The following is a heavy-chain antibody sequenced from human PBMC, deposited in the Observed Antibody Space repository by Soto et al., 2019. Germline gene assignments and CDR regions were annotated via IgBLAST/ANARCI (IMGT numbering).Heavy chain of an antibody. CDR2: LSGSGGST. CDR3: ASDGTGWTWGVY. V-gene: IGHV3-23*01. J-gene: IGHJ4*02. CDR1: GLTLRRCA. D-gene: IGHD6-19*01. Sequence: PGESLRLSWAASGLTLRRCAMRWVRQAPGKRLEWVSVLSGSGGSTYYADSVKGRFTISRDNSKNTLYLQMNSLRVEDTAVYYCASDGTGWTWGVYWGQGTLVTVSS.